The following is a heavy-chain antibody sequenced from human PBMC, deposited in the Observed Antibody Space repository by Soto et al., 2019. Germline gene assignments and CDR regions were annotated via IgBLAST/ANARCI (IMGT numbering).Heavy chain of an antibody. CDR1: GXTFXXXX. CDR3: XXXWRRGTDY. Sequence: QVQLVQSGAEVVKPGASVKVSCKASGXTFXXXXXXXVRQAPGQGLEWLGWIFPGSGGTNYAQKFQGRVTMTRDXXXXXXXXXXXXXXXXXXXXXXXXXXWRRGTDYWGQGALITVSS. CDR2: IFPGSGGT. V-gene: IGHV1-2*02. J-gene: IGHJ4*02. D-gene: IGHD1-1*01.